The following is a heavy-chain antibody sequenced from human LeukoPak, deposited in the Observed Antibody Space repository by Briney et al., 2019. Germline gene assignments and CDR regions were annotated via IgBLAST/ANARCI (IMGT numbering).Heavy chain of an antibody. D-gene: IGHD5-24*01. J-gene: IGHJ4*02. CDR2: IYPGDSDF. V-gene: IGHV5-51*01. CDR1: GYIFTNYC. CDR3: ARGEMATTHPYFDY. Sequence: PGESLKISCKGSGYIFTNYCIGWVRQMPGIGLEWMGIIYPGDSDFKYSPSFQGQVTISADKSISTAYLQWSSLKASDTAMYYCARGEMATTHPYFDYWGQGTLVTVSS.